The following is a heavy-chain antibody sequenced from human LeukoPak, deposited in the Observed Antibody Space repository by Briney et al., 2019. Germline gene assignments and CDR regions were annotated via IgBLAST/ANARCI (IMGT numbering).Heavy chain of an antibody. Sequence: GGSLRLSCAASGFTFSSYSMNWVRQAPGKGLEWVSAISTDAGETHYANSVKGRFTISRDNSKNTVSLQMSSLRAEDTALYYCAKGSGNGYGSGPFDYWGQGTLVTVSS. CDR2: ISTDAGET. CDR1: GFTFSSYS. CDR3: AKGSGNGYGSGPFDY. J-gene: IGHJ4*02. D-gene: IGHD3-10*01. V-gene: IGHV3-23*01.